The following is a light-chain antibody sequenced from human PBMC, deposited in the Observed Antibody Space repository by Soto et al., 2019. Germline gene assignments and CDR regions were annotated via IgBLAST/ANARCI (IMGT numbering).Light chain of an antibody. Sequence: AIQMAQSPSSLSASGGDRVTITCRASQGIGNAVGWYQQKPGQAPKLLIYAAATLQSGVPSRISGSRAGTDFILTISSRQPEDFATYYCLQDQNYPITFGGGTKVDIK. J-gene: IGKJ4*01. CDR2: AAA. V-gene: IGKV1-6*02. CDR1: QGIGNA. CDR3: LQDQNYPIT.